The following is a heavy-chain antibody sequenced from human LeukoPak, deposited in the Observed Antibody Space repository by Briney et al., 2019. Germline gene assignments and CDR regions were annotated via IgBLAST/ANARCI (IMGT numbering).Heavy chain of an antibody. J-gene: IGHJ4*02. V-gene: IGHV4-39*02. D-gene: IGHD5-12*01. CDR1: GGSISSSSYY. CDR2: IYYSGST. Sequence: SETLSLTCTVSGGSISSSSYYWGWIRQPPGEGLEWIGSIYYSGSTYYNPSLKSRVTISVDTSKNQFSLKLSSVTAADTAVYYCARDISGSRYWGQGTLVTVSS. CDR3: ARDISGSRY.